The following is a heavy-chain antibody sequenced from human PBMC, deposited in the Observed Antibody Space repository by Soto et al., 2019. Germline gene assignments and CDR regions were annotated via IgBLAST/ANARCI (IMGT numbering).Heavy chain of an antibody. CDR1: GFTFSSYS. CDR3: ARSPSMTTVSLDY. J-gene: IGHJ4*02. D-gene: IGHD4-17*01. CDR2: ISSSSSYI. Sequence: GGSLRISCAASGFTFSSYSMNWVRQAPGKGLEWVSSISSSSSYIYYADSVKGRFTISRDNAKNSLYLQMNSLRAEDTAVYYCARSPSMTTVSLDYWGQGTLVTVSS. V-gene: IGHV3-21*01.